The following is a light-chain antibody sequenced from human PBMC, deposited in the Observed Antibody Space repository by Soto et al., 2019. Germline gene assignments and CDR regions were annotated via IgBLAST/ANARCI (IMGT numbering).Light chain of an antibody. CDR1: QSVSSN. CDR3: QQYNNWTPPLT. Sequence: EIVMTQSPATLSVSPGERATLSCRASQSVSSNLAWYQQKPGQAPRLLIYGASTRATGIPARFSGSGSGTEFTLTISSLQSEDFAVDYCQQYNNWTPPLTFGGGTKVEIK. CDR2: GAS. V-gene: IGKV3-15*01. J-gene: IGKJ4*01.